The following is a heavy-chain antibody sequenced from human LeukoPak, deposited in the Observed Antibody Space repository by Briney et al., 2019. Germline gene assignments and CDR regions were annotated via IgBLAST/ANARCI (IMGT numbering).Heavy chain of an antibody. J-gene: IGHJ4*02. Sequence: GGSLRLSCAVSGFTFSGYSMIWVRQAPGKGLEWVSEINRGGVNTYYPDSVRGRFTISRDNSKNTVYLQMNSLRAEDTAMYYCARERYLEIAVAGTIFDYWGQGTLVTVSS. CDR3: ARERYLEIAVAGTIFDY. V-gene: IGHV3-23*01. D-gene: IGHD6-19*01. CDR2: INRGGVNT. CDR1: GFTFSGYS.